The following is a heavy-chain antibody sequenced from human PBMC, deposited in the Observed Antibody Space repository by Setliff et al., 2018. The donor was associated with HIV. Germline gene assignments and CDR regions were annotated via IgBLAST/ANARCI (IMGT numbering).Heavy chain of an antibody. J-gene: IGHJ3*02. D-gene: IGHD3-10*01. V-gene: IGHV4-38-2*01. CDR3: AISTSGVSGSYPAHAFDI. CDR2: ISYRGRT. Sequence: KPSETLSLTCAVSGYSISNDYYWGWIRQPPGKGLEWIGSISYRGRTYYNPSLKSRLSISVDTSKNQLSLKLSSVTAADTAVYYCAISTSGVSGSYPAHAFDIWGQGTMVT. CDR1: GYSISNDYY.